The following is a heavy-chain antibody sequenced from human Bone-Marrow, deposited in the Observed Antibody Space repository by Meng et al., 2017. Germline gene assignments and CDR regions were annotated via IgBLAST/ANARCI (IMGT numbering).Heavy chain of an antibody. D-gene: IGHD5-12*01. J-gene: IGHJ4*02. CDR1: GRSFSGYY. Sequence: QVQLQQWGAGLLKPSETLSLTCAVYGRSFSGYYWSWIRQPPGKGLEWIGEINHSGSTNYNPSLKSRVTISVDTSKNQFSLKLSSVTAADTAVYYCARGGIVATSSLDYWGQGTLVTVSS. CDR2: INHSGST. CDR3: ARGGIVATSSLDY. V-gene: IGHV4-34*01.